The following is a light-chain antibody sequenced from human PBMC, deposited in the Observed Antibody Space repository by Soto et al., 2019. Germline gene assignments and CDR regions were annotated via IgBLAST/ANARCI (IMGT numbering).Light chain of an antibody. CDR3: QQYGTPRSVT. Sequence: DSVMTQSPDSLAVSLGERATINCKSSQSVLYSSNNKNYLAWYQQKPGQTPRLIIYGASGRADGIPHRFSGSGFGTDFTLTISKVEPEDFAVYYCQQYGTPRSVTFGQGTRLEI. CDR1: QSVLYSSNNKNY. V-gene: IGKV4-1*01. CDR2: GAS. J-gene: IGKJ5*01.